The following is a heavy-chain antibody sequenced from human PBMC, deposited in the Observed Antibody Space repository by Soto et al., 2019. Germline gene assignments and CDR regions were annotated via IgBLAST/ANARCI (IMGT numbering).Heavy chain of an antibody. V-gene: IGHV4-59*08. J-gene: IGHJ6*03. CDR2: IYYSGST. CDR1: GVSISSYY. CDR3: ERSWFGETHVYYYYYMDV. Sequence: PSETLSLTCTVSGVSISSYYWSWIRQPPGKGLEWFGYIYYSGSTHYPPSLKSRVTISVDTSKTLFSLKLSSETAADAAVYYCERSWFGETHVYYYYYMDVWGKGPTVTVSS. D-gene: IGHD3-10*01.